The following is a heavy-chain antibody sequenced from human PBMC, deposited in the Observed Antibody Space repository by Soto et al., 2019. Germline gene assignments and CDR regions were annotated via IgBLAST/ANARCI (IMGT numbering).Heavy chain of an antibody. CDR1: GGSISSGGYY. CDR3: ERHSIWLLLSDY. J-gene: IGHJ4*02. Sequence: PSETLSLTCTVSGGSISSGGYYWSWIRQHPEKGLEWIGSIYYTGNTYYNPSLKSRVTISVDTSKNQFSLRLDSVTAADTAVYFCERHSIWLLLSDYWGQGSLVTVSS. D-gene: IGHD3-22*01. CDR2: IYYTGNT. V-gene: IGHV4-39*01.